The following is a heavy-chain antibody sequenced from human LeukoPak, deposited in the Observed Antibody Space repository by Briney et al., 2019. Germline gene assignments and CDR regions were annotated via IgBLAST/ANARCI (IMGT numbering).Heavy chain of an antibody. CDR2: TSGNGELT. J-gene: IGHJ4*02. V-gene: IGHV3-23*01. CDR3: ARAIQQWLIGGAGY. Sequence: GGSLRLSCAASGFTFSTYAMNWIRQAPGKGLEWVSATSGNGELTYYADSVKGRFTISRDNSKNTLYLQINSLRAEDSAVYDCARAIQQWLIGGAGYWGQGTLVTVSS. D-gene: IGHD6-19*01. CDR1: GFTFSTYA.